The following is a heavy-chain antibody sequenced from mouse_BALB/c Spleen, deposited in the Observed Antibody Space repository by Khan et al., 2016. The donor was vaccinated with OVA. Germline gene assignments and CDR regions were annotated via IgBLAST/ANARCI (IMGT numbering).Heavy chain of an antibody. CDR2: ISTYSGNT. CDR1: GYTFTDYA. CDR3: ARPAYDGYYDY. J-gene: IGHJ2*01. D-gene: IGHD2-3*01. Sequence: QVQLQQSGPELVRPGVSVKISCKGSGYTFTDYAMHWVKQSHAKSLEWIGLISTYSGNTNYNQKFKSKATLTVDKSSSTAYMELARLTSEDSAIYYCARPAYDGYYDYWGQGTTLTVSS. V-gene: IGHV1S137*01.